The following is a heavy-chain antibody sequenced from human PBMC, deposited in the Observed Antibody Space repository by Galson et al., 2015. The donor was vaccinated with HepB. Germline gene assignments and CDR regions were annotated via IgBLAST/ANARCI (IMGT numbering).Heavy chain of an antibody. CDR2: FDPEDGET. CDR1: GYTLTELS. D-gene: IGHD6-13*01. Sequence: SVKVSCKVSGYTLTELSMHWVRQAPGKGLEWMGGFDPEDGETIYAQKFQGRVTMTEDTTTDTAYMELSSLRSEDTAVYYCARRTGYSSSQDYWGQGTLVTVSS. J-gene: IGHJ4*02. CDR3: ARRTGYSSSQDY. V-gene: IGHV1-24*01.